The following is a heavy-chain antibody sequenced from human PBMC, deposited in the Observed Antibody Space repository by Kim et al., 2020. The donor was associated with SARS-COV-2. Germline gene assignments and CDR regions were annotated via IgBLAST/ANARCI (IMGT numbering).Heavy chain of an antibody. J-gene: IGHJ4*02. CDR3: AREYSSGWYYFDY. Sequence: YADPVQGRLTSSNDNSKNPLYLQMNSRSAEDTAVYYCAREYSSGWYYFDYWGQGTLVTVSS. D-gene: IGHD6-19*01. V-gene: IGHV3-33*01.